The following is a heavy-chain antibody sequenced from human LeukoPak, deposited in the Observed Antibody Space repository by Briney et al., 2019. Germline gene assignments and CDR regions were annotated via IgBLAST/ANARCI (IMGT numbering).Heavy chain of an antibody. CDR1: GGSISSYY. D-gene: IGHD2-21*02. CDR2: IFYSGYT. CDR3: ARHPSAMTAFDP. V-gene: IGHV4-59*08. Sequence: PSETLSLTCTVSGGSISSYYWSWFRQPPGKGLEWTGYIFYSGYTNYNPSLKSRVTISVDTSKNHFSLKLTSVTATDTAMYYCARHPSAMTAFDPWGQGTLVTVSS. J-gene: IGHJ5*02.